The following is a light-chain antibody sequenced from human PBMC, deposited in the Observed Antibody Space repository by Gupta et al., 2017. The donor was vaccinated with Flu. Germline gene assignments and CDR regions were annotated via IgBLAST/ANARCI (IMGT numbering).Light chain of an antibody. Sequence: SDGLTQPPALSVSPGQTARISCFGDALPKQYAYWYQQKPGQAPVLVIYKDSQRPSGIPERFSGSSSGTAVTLNISGVQAEDEADYYCQSADSSGTCVFGGGTKLTVL. CDR1: ALPKQY. CDR2: KDS. J-gene: IGLJ3*02. V-gene: IGLV3-25*02. CDR3: QSADSSGTCV.